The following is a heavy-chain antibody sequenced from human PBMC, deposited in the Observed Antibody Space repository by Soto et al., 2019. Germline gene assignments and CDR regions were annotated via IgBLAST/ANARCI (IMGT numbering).Heavy chain of an antibody. CDR1: GGSISSGDYY. CDR2: IYYSGST. Sequence: SETLSLTCTVSGGSISSGDYYWSWIRQPPGKGLEWIGYIYYSGSTYYNPSLKSRVTISVDTSKNQFSLKLSSVTAADTAVYYFARTMYYYDSSGYFWFAPWGQGPLVTVSP. D-gene: IGHD3-22*01. V-gene: IGHV4-30-4*01. J-gene: IGHJ5*02. CDR3: ARTMYYYDSSGYFWFAP.